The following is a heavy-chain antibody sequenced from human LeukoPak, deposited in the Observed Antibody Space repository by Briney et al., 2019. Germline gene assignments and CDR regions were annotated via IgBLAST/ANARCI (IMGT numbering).Heavy chain of an antibody. CDR1: GFSVSDYY. J-gene: IGHJ4*02. V-gene: IGHV3-23*01. CDR2: ISGSGGST. Sequence: GGSLRLSCAVSGFSVSDYYMSWIRQAPGKGLEWVSAISGSGGSTYYADSVKGRFTISRDNSKNTLYLQMNSLRAEDTAVYYCAKSQYDILTGYYREYYFDYWGQGTLVTVSS. CDR3: AKSQYDILTGYYREYYFDY. D-gene: IGHD3-9*01.